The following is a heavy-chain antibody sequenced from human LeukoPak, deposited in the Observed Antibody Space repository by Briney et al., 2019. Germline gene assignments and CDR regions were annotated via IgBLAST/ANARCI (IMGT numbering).Heavy chain of an antibody. J-gene: IGHJ4*02. CDR3: AKDFDYYDSSGYLDY. D-gene: IGHD3-22*01. CDR2: ISDRGGRT. Sequence: GGSLRLSCAVSGITLSNYGMSWVRQAPGKGLEWVAGISDRGGRTNYADSVKGRFTISRDNSKNTLYLQMNSLRAEDTAVYYCAKDFDYYDSSGYLDYWGQGTLVTVSS. CDR1: GITLSNYG. V-gene: IGHV3-23*01.